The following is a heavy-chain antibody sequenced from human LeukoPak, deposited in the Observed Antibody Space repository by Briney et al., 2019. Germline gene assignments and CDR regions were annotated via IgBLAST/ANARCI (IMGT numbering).Heavy chain of an antibody. CDR2: INPSGGGT. CDR1: GYTFITYY. CDR3: ARGAPPTYSDSRGYLDY. D-gene: IGHD3-22*01. V-gene: IGHV1-46*01. J-gene: IGHJ4*02. Sequence: GSVKVSCKASGYTFITYYIYWVRQAPGQGLECVGIINPSGGGTNYAQKFQGRVTVTTDMSTTTVYMELSSLTSEDTAVYYCARGAPPTYSDSRGYLDYWGQGTQVTVSS.